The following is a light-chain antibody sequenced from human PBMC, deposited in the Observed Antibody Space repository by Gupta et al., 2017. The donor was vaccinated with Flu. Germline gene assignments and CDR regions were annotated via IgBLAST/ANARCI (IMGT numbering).Light chain of an antibody. CDR1: NSDVGNYNL. Sequence: QTALIQPTSVSGSLGPSITISCTGTNSDVGNYNLVSWYQQHPGKAPKLLISEVTKRPSGVSNRFAGSKSGNTASLTVSGLQAEDAADYYCLSYTERSTWLFGGGTKVTVL. CDR3: LSYTERSTWL. CDR2: EVT. J-gene: IGLJ3*02. V-gene: IGLV2-23*02.